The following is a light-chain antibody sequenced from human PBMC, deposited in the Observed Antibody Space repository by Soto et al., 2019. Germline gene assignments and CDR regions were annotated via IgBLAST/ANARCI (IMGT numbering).Light chain of an antibody. CDR3: AAWDDGLNGWV. CDR2: NNH. J-gene: IGLJ3*02. CDR1: SSNIGRNT. V-gene: IGLV1-44*01. Sequence: QAVVTQPPSASGTPGQRVTISCSGSSSNIGRNTVTWYQQVPGTAPNLLISNNHRRPSGVPDRFSASKSGTSASLAISGLRSEDETDYYCAAWDDGLNGWVFGGGTKLTVL.